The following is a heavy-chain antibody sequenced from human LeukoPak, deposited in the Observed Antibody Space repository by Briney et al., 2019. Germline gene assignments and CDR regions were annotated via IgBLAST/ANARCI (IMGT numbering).Heavy chain of an antibody. D-gene: IGHD2-21*01. CDR2: IYSGGST. CDR1: GFTVSSNY. CDR3: ARPAIRAPGAFDI. J-gene: IGHJ3*02. Sequence: PGGSLRLSCAASGFTVSSNYMSWVRQAPGKGLEWVSVIYSGGSTYYADSVKGRFTLSRDNSKNTLYLQMNSLRAEDTAVYYCARPAIRAPGAFDIWGQGTMVTVSS. V-gene: IGHV3-66*02.